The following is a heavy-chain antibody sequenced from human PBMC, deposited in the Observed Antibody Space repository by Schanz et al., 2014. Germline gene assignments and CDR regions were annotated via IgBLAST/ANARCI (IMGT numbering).Heavy chain of an antibody. Sequence: QVQLVQSGAEVKKPGASVKVSCKASGYTFTSYDINWARQAPGQGLEWMGIINPSGGSTSYAQKFQGRVTMTRDTSTSTVYMELSSLRSEDTAVYYCAKVDRTRYYAMDVWGQGTTVTVSS. CDR3: AKVDRTRYYAMDV. J-gene: IGHJ6*02. CDR1: GYTFTSYD. D-gene: IGHD3-9*01. CDR2: INPSGGST. V-gene: IGHV1-46*01.